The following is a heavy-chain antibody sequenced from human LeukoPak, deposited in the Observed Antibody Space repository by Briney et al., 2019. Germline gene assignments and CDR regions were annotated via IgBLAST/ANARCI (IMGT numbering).Heavy chain of an antibody. CDR1: GFTFSNYA. J-gene: IGHJ4*02. V-gene: IGHV3-23*01. D-gene: IGHD6-19*01. CDR3: AKKSVADIPPLH. CDR2: ITGSGGST. Sequence: PGGSLRLSCAASGFTFSNYAMSWVRQTPGKGLEWVSGITGSGGSTYYADSVKGRFTISRDNSRNTLYLQMNGLRAEDTALYYCAKKSVADIPPLHWGQGTLVTVSS.